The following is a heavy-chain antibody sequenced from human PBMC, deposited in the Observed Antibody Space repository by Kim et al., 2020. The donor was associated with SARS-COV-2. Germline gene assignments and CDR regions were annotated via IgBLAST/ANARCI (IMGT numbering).Heavy chain of an antibody. CDR2: IYYSGST. D-gene: IGHD3-10*01. V-gene: IGHV4-39*01. CDR3: NGLSMDTYYYYGMDV. CDR1: GGSISSSSYY. J-gene: IGHJ6*02. Sequence: SETLSLTCTVSGGSISSSSYYWVWIRQPPGKGLEWIGSIYYSGSTYYNPSLKSRVTISVDTSKNQFSLKLSSVTAADTAVYYCNGLSMDTYYYYGMDVWGQGTTVTVSS.